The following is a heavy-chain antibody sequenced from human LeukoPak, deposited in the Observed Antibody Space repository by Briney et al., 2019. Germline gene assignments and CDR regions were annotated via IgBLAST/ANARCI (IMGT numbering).Heavy chain of an antibody. Sequence: GASVKVSFKSSGYTFTSHGISWLRQAPGQGLAWMGCISAYNGNTNYAQKLQGRVTMTTDTSTSTAYMELRSLRSDDTAVYYCARGEAPPVWAPSDYWGQGTLVTVSS. D-gene: IGHD1-26*01. V-gene: IGHV1-18*01. CDR2: ISAYNGNT. J-gene: IGHJ4*02. CDR3: ARGEAPPVWAPSDY. CDR1: GYTFTSHG.